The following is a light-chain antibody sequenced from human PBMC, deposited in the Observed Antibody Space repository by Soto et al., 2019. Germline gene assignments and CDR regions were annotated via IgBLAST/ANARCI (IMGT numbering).Light chain of an antibody. Sequence: EIALTLYAATLPCSPGERATLSCSVSQRVSSYLASYQQKPDRAPRLLSYDASNRATGIPPRFSGSVSGTEFTLTISSLEPEDCAVYYFQQRSHWLFTFGSGTTGDLK. CDR1: QRVSSY. CDR3: QQRSHWLFT. J-gene: IGKJ3*01. V-gene: IGKV3-11*01. CDR2: DAS.